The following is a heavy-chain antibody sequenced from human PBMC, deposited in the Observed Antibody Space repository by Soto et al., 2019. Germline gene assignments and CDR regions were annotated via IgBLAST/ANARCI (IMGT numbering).Heavy chain of an antibody. Sequence: GGSLRLSCAASGFTFSSYAMHWVRQAPGKGLEWVAVISYDGSNKYYADSVKGRFTISRDNAKNTLYLQMNSLRAEDTAVYYCARDQLYYNDISGRPLNAFDVWGQGTMVTVSS. V-gene: IGHV3-30-3*01. D-gene: IGHD3-22*01. CDR1: GFTFSSYA. CDR2: ISYDGSNK. J-gene: IGHJ3*01. CDR3: ARDQLYYNDISGRPLNAFDV.